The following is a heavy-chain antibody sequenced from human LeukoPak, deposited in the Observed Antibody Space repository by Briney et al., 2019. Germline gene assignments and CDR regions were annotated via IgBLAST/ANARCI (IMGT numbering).Heavy chain of an antibody. V-gene: IGHV3-66*01. J-gene: IGHJ4*02. Sequence: GGSLRLSCAASGFALSTNYMTWVRQAPGKGLEWVSLIYSAGDKYYADSVKGRFTISRDNFKNTLYLQMDSLRAEDTAVYYCARDGWFGEFGEFDYWGQGTLVTVSS. CDR2: IYSAGDK. CDR1: GFALSTNY. CDR3: ARDGWFGEFGEFDY. D-gene: IGHD3-10*01.